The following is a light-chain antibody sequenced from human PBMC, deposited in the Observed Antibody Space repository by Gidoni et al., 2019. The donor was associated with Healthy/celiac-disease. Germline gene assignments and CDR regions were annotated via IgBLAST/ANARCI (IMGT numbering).Light chain of an antibody. CDR3: QQSYSTPKT. CDR1: QSISSY. Sequence: DIQRTQSPSSLSASVGDRVTITCRASQSISSYLNWYQQKPGKAPKLLIYAASSLQSGVPSRFSGSGSGTDFTLTISSLPPEDFATYYCQQSYSTPKTFGQXTKVEIK. CDR2: AAS. J-gene: IGKJ1*01. V-gene: IGKV1-39*01.